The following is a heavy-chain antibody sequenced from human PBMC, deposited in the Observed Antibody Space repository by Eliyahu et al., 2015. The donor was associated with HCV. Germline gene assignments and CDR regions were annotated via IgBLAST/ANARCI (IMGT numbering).Heavy chain of an antibody. Sequence: QLQLQESGPGLVKPSETLSLTCTVSGXSXSSXSYYWGWXRQPPGKGLEWIGSIYYSGSTYYNPSLKSRVTISVDTSKNQFSLKLSSVTAADTAVYYCARHELWPMRAAFDIWGQGTMVTVSS. CDR2: IYYSGST. V-gene: IGHV4-39*01. CDR3: ARHELWPMRAAFDI. J-gene: IGHJ3*02. CDR1: GXSXSSXSYY. D-gene: IGHD5-18*01.